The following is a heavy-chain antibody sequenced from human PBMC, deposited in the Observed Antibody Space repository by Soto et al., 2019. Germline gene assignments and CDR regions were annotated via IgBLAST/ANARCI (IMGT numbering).Heavy chain of an antibody. D-gene: IGHD3-22*01. V-gene: IGHV1-2*04. CDR2: INPNSGGT. CDR3: ARDSDYYDSSGYYYDDAQLAY. CDR1: GYTFTGYY. J-gene: IGHJ4*02. Sequence: ASVKVSCKASGYTFTGYYMHWVRQAPGQGLEWMGWINPNSGGTNYAQKFQGWVTMTRDTSISTAYMELSRLRSDDTAVYYCARDSDYYDSSGYYYDDAQLAYWGQGTLVTVSS.